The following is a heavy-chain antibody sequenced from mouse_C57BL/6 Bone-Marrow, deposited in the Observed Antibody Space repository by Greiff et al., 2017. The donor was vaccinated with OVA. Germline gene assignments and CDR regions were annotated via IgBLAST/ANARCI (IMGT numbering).Heavy chain of an antibody. Sequence: QVQLQQPGAELVKPGASVTLSCEASGYTFTSYWMHWVKQRPGQGLEWIGMIHPNSGSTNYNEKFKSKATLTVDKSSSTAYMQLSSLTSEDSAVYYCARGYYYGSPLYAMDYWGQGTSVTVSS. CDR1: GYTFTSYW. V-gene: IGHV1-64*01. D-gene: IGHD1-1*01. J-gene: IGHJ4*01. CDR3: ARGYYYGSPLYAMDY. CDR2: IHPNSGST.